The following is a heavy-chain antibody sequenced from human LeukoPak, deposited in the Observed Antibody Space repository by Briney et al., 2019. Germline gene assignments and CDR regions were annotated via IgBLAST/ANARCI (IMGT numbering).Heavy chain of an antibody. CDR2: IIPIFGTA. J-gene: IGHJ5*02. V-gene: IGHV1-69*05. CDR3: ARSGKVVVAANNWFDP. D-gene: IGHD2-15*01. CDR1: GGTFSSYA. Sequence: SVKVSCKASGGTFSSYAISWVRRAPGQGLEWMGRIIPIFGTANYAQKFQGRVTITTDESTSTAYMELSSLRSEDTAVYYCARSGKVVVAANNWFDPWGQGTLVTVSS.